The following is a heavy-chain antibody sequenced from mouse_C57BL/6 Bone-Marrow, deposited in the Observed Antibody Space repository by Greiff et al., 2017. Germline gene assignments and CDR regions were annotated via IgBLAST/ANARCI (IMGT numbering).Heavy chain of an antibody. CDR1: GFTFSDYY. V-gene: IGHV5-16*01. J-gene: IGHJ3*01. CDR2: INYDGSST. CDR3: ARQQASTYGAY. D-gene: IGHD5-1*01. Sequence: DVKLVESEGGLVQPGSSMKLSCTASGFTFSDYYMAWVRQVPEKGLEWVANINYDGSSTYYLDSLKSRFIISRDNAKNILYLQMSSLKSEDTATYYCARQQASTYGAYWGQGTLVTVSA.